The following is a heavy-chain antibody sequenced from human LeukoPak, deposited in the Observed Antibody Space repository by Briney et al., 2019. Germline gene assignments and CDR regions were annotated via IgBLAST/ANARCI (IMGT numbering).Heavy chain of an antibody. V-gene: IGHV3-74*01. CDR1: GFTFSKNW. CDR3: SRGTSAGGPISPFDF. CDR2: IQGDGSNT. J-gene: IGHJ4*02. D-gene: IGHD6-13*01. Sequence: GGSLRLSCVASGFTFSKNWMHWVRQAPGKGLVWVSRIQGDGSNTNYADSVKGRFSISRDNAKNTVYLQMTSLWAEDTGIYYCSRGTSAGGPISPFDFWGQGTVVTVSS.